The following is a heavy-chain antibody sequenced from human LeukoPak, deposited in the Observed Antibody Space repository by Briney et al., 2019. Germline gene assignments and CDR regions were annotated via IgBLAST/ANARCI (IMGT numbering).Heavy chain of an antibody. Sequence: SETLSLTCTVSGVSIRTYYWNWIRQPPGKGPEWIGYIYRASTNYNPSFESRVTISVDTSKNQFSLKLSSVTAADAAVYYCARGGDYEIDYWGQGILVTVSS. V-gene: IGHV4-59*01. CDR1: GVSIRTYY. CDR3: ARGGDYEIDY. D-gene: IGHD4-17*01. CDR2: IYRAST. J-gene: IGHJ4*02.